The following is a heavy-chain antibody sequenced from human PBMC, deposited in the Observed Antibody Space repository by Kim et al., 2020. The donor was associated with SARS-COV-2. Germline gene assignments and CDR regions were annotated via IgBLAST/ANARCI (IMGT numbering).Heavy chain of an antibody. CDR1: GYTFTSYY. J-gene: IGHJ6*02. CDR2: INPSGGST. D-gene: IGHD1-26*01. Sequence: ASVKVSCKASGYTFTSYYMHWVRQAPGQGLEWMGIINPSGGSTSYAQKFQGRVTMTRDTSTSTVYMELSSLRSEDTAVYYCARERGSYWYYYGMDVWGQGTTVTVSS. V-gene: IGHV1-46*01. CDR3: ARERGSYWYYYGMDV.